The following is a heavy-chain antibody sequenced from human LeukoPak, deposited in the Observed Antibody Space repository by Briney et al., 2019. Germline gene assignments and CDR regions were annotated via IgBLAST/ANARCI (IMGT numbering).Heavy chain of an antibody. D-gene: IGHD2-2*01. CDR1: GYTFTDYY. CDR3: ATALGGCSSTSCYYYYMDV. Sequence: GASVKVSCKASGYTFTDYYMHWVQQAPGKGLEWMGRVDPEDGEAIYAEKFQGRVTITADTSTDTAYMELSSLRSEDTAVYYCATALGGCSSTSCYYYYMDVWGKGTTVIVSS. J-gene: IGHJ6*03. V-gene: IGHV1-69-2*01. CDR2: VDPEDGEA.